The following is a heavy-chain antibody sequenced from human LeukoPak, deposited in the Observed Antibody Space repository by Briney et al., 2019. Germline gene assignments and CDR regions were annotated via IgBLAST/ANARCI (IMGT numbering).Heavy chain of an antibody. V-gene: IGHV4-34*01. CDR2: TYHSGST. CDR1: GGSFSGHY. Sequence: SETLSLTCAVYGGSFSGHYWSWIRQSPGKGLECIGETYHSGSTNHNPSLKSRVTISLDTSKNQFSLKLSSVTAADTAVYYCARGRRIVVVLGTTRTHRDYYMDVWGKGTTVTVSS. J-gene: IGHJ6*03. D-gene: IGHD2-15*01. CDR3: ARGRRIVVVLGTTRTHRDYYMDV.